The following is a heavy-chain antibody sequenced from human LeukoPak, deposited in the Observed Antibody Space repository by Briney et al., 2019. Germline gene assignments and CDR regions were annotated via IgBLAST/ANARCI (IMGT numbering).Heavy chain of an antibody. Sequence: SETLSLTCSVSGASISTNGYYWGWIRQPPGKALEWIGAIYYTGSAYYNPSLKSRVTISVDTSKNQFSLKVTSVTAADTAIYYCAKAYGARPYYYFDYWGQGTLVTVSS. V-gene: IGHV4-39*01. CDR1: GASISTNGYY. CDR2: IYYTGSA. CDR3: AKAYGARPYYYFDY. D-gene: IGHD4-17*01. J-gene: IGHJ4*02.